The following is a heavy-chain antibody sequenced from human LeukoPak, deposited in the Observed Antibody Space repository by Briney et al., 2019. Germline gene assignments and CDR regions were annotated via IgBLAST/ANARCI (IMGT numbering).Heavy chain of an antibody. CDR2: IYYSGST. Sequence: SETLSLTCTVSGGSISSYYWSWIRQPPGKGLEWIGYIYYSGSTNYNPSLKSRVTISVDTSKNQFSLKLSSVTAADTAVYYCARDLSIGEGSYNWFDPWGQGTLVTVSS. CDR1: GGSISSYY. V-gene: IGHV4-59*01. D-gene: IGHD2/OR15-2a*01. CDR3: ARDLSIGEGSYNWFDP. J-gene: IGHJ5*02.